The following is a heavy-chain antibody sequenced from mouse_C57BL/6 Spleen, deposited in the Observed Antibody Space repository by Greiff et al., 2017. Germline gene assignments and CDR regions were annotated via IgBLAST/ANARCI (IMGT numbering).Heavy chain of an antibody. J-gene: IGHJ3*01. CDR3: TPIGWLLRRAY. D-gene: IGHD2-3*01. Sequence: VQLQQSGAELVRPGASVKLSCTASGFNIKDDYMHWVKQRPEQGLEWIGWIDPENGDTEYASKFQGKATITADTSCNTAYLQLSSLTSEDTAVYYCTPIGWLLRRAYWGQGTLVTVSA. CDR1: GFNIKDDY. V-gene: IGHV14-4*01. CDR2: IDPENGDT.